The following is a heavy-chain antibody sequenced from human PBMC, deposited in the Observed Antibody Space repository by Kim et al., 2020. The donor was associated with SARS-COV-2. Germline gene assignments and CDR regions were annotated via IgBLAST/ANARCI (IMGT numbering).Heavy chain of an antibody. CDR1: GGSFSGYY. CDR2: INHSGST. J-gene: IGHJ3*01. V-gene: IGHV4-34*01. Sequence: SETLSLTCAVYGGSFSGYYWSWIRQPPGKGLEWIGEINHSGSTNYNPSLKSRVTISVDTSKNQFSLKLSSVTAADTAVYYCARGPSTGIALYSSGWSHA. CDR3: ARGPSTGIALYSSGWSHA. D-gene: IGHD6-19*01.